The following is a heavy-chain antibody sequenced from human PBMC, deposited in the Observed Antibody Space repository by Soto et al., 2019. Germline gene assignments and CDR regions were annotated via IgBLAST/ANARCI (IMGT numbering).Heavy chain of an antibody. J-gene: IGHJ4*02. CDR2: IYYSGST. CDR3: ARVSRSYCGGDCYSRTVDY. D-gene: IGHD2-21*02. Sequence: PSETLSLTCTVSGGSISSYYWSWIRQPPGKGLEWIGYIYYSGSTNYNPSLKSRVTISVDTSKNQFSLKLSSVTAADTAVYYCARVSRSYCGGDCYSRTVDYWGQGTLVTVS. CDR1: GGSISSYY. V-gene: IGHV4-59*01.